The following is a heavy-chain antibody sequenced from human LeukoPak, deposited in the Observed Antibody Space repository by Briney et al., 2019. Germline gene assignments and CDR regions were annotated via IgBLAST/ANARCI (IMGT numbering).Heavy chain of an antibody. CDR3: ATDPPLWFGELHP. J-gene: IGHJ5*02. V-gene: IGHV1-24*01. D-gene: IGHD3-10*01. CDR1: RYTLTELS. CDR2: FDPEDGET. Sequence: ASVKVSCKVSRYTLTELSMHWVRQAPGKGLEWMGGFDPEDGETIYAQKFQGRVAMTEDTSTDTAYMELSSLRSEDTAVYYCATDPPLWFGELHPWGQGTLVTVSS.